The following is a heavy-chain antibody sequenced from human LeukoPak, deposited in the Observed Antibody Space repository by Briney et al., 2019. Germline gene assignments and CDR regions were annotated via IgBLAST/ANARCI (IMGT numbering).Heavy chain of an antibody. D-gene: IGHD3-22*01. CDR1: GYTFTGYY. V-gene: IGHV1-2*02. CDR2: INPNSGGT. CDR3: ARDYYDSSGWTYYYYYYYMDV. Sequence: ASVKVSCKASGYTFTGYYMHWVRQAPGQGLEWMGWINPNSGGTNYAQKFQGRVTMTRDTSISTAYMELSRLRSDDTAVYYCARDYYDSSGWTYYYYYYYMDVWGKGTTVTVSS. J-gene: IGHJ6*03.